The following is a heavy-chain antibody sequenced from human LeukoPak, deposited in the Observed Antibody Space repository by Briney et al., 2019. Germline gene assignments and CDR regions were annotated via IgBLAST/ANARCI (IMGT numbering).Heavy chain of an antibody. J-gene: IGHJ4*02. V-gene: IGHV3-7*04. CDR3: ARGPSSGGWHVDY. CDR2: IKQDGTEK. Sequence: HPGGSLRLSCVASGFTFSNYWMSWVRQAPEKGLDWVANIKQDGTEKFYVDSVKGRFTISRDNAENSVYLQMNSLRVEDTAVYYCARGPSSGGWHVDYWGQGTRLTVSS. D-gene: IGHD6-19*01. CDR1: GFTFSNYW.